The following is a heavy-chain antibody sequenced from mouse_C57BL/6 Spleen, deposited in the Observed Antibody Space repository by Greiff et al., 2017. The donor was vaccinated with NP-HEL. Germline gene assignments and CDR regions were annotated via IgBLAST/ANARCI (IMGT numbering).Heavy chain of an antibody. J-gene: IGHJ3*01. V-gene: IGHV1-26*01. Sequence: EVQLQQSGPELVKPGASVKISCKASGYTFTDYYMNWVKQSHGKSLEWIGDINPNNGGTSYNQKFKGKATLTVDKSSSTAYMELRSLTSEDSAVYYCARNEDYGSSSWFAYWGQGTLVTVSA. CDR2: INPNNGGT. D-gene: IGHD1-1*01. CDR1: GYTFTDYY. CDR3: ARNEDYGSSSWFAY.